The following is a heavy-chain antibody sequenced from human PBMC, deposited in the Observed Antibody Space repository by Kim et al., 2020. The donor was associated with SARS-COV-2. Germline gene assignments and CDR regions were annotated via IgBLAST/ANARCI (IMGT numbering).Heavy chain of an antibody. V-gene: IGHV4-4*02. CDR3: AKDSYGMDV. Sequence: GSTNYNPSLKSRVTIAVDKSKNQFSLKLSSVTAADTAVYYCAKDSYGMDVWGQGTTVTVSS. J-gene: IGHJ6*02. CDR2: GST.